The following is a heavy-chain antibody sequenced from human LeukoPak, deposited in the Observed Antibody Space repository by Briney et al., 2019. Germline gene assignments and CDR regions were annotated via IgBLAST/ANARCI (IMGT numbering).Heavy chain of an antibody. V-gene: IGHV3-23*01. CDR3: AKDYYDTSGSTHFFDY. J-gene: IGHJ4*02. D-gene: IGHD3-22*01. CDR1: GFTFYSYA. Sequence: PGGSLRLSCAASGFTFYSYAMTWVRQAPGKGLEWVSVISGSSSSVLYADSVKGRFTISRVNSKNTLYLQMNSLRAEDTALYYCAKDYYDTSGSTHFFDYWGQGTLVTVSS. CDR2: ISGSSSSV.